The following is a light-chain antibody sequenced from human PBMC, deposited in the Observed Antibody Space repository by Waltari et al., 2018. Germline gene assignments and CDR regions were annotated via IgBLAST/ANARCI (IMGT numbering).Light chain of an antibody. CDR3: GTWDSSLSGAV. CDR2: EDS. CDR1: HSNIGNNY. V-gene: IGLV1-51*02. Sequence: QSVLTQPPSVSAAPGQRVTIPCSGGHSNIGNNYVPWYRQFPGTAPKLLIYEDSERPSGVPGRFSGSKSGTSATLDITGLQAGDEADYYCGTWDSSLSGAVFGGGTHLTVL. J-gene: IGLJ7*01.